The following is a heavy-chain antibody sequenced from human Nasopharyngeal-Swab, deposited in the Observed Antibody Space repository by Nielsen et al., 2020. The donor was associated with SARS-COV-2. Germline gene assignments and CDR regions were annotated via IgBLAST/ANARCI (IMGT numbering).Heavy chain of an antibody. CDR2: INVGNGNT. D-gene: IGHD3-9*01. CDR3: ARGYLRYFDWLLFSGTPSYYYYGMDV. CDR1: GYAFKSYA. J-gene: IGHJ6*02. V-gene: IGHV1-3*01. Sequence: ASVKVSCKASGYAFKSYAMHWVRQAPGQRLEWMGWINVGNGNTKYSQKFQGRVTMTRNTSISTAYMELSSLRSEDTAVYYCARGYLRYFDWLLFSGTPSYYYYGMDVWGQGTTVTVSS.